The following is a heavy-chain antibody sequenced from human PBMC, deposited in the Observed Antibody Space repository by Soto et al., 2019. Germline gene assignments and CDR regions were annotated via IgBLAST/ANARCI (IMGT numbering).Heavy chain of an antibody. Sequence: AGGSLXLSCAASGFTFSSYSMHWVRQAPGKGLEWVAIMSYDGNNQYYADSVKGRFTISRDNFKNTLHLQMNGLRAEDTAVYYCAKALGELSPESFDYWGQGILVTVSS. J-gene: IGHJ4*02. CDR3: AKALGELSPESFDY. V-gene: IGHV3-30*18. D-gene: IGHD3-16*02. CDR2: MSYDGNNQ. CDR1: GFTFSSYS.